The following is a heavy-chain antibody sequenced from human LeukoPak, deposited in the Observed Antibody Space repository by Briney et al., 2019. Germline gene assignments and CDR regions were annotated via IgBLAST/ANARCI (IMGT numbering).Heavy chain of an antibody. J-gene: IGHJ4*02. V-gene: IGHV4-59*08. CDR3: ARRGGSWTFDY. CDR2: IYDSGFT. CDR1: GGSISSYY. Sequence: PSETLSLTCTASGGSISSYYWSWIRQPPGKGLEWIGYIYDSGFTNYNPSLKSRVTISIDTSKNQFSLKLNSVTAADTAVYYCARRGGSWTFDYWGQGTLATVSS. D-gene: IGHD6-13*01.